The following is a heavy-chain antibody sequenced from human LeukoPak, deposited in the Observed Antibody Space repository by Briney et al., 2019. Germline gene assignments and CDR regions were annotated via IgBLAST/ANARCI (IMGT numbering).Heavy chain of an antibody. J-gene: IGHJ1*01. V-gene: IGHV3-23*01. CDR1: GFTFSSYA. CDR2: ISGSGGST. D-gene: IGHD3-9*01. CDR3: AKDTYYDILTGYRYTEYFQH. Sequence: GGSLGLSCAASGFTFSSYAMSWVRQAPGKGLEWVSAISGSGGSTYYADSVKGRFTISGDNSKNTLYLQMNSLRAEDTAVYYCAKDTYYDILTGYRYTEYFQHWGQGTLVTVSS.